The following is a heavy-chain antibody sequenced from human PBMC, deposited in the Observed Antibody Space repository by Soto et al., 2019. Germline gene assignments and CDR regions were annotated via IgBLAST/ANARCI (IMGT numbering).Heavy chain of an antibody. CDR1: GDSISSSRYY. J-gene: IGHJ6*02. V-gene: IGHV4-39*01. CDR3: ARHNYDGSGYYYYYYGMDV. Sequence: SETLSLTCTVSGDSISSSRYYWGWIRQPPGKGLEWIGSLYFIGNTYYNPSLKSRLTISVDTSKNRFSLQLSSVTAADTAMYYCARHNYDGSGYYYYYYGMDVWGQGTTVTVSS. D-gene: IGHD3-22*01. CDR2: LYFIGNT.